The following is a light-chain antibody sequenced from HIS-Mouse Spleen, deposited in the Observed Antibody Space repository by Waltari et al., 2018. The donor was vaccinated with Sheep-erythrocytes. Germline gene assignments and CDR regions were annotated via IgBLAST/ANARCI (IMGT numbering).Light chain of an antibody. Sequence: DIQMTQSPSSLSASVGDRVTITCRASQSISSYLNWYQQKPGKAPKLLIYAASSLQSWVPSRFSGSGSGTDFTLTISSLQPEDFATYYCQQSYSTPYTFSQGTKLEIK. CDR1: QSISSY. J-gene: IGKJ2*01. CDR2: AAS. V-gene: IGKV1-39*01. CDR3: QQSYSTPYT.